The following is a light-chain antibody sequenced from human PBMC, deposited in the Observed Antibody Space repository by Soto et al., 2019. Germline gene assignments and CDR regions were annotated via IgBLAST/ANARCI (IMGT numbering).Light chain of an antibody. Sequence: EIVLTQSPGTLSLSPGERATLSCRASQSVGNNYLSWFQQKPGQAPRLLIYNASNRAAGIPDRFSGSGSGSDYSLTISRQAPEDVAVYFCHQHDTSPLTFGPGTKVNVK. J-gene: IGKJ3*01. CDR3: HQHDTSPLT. CDR1: QSVGNNY. V-gene: IGKV3-20*01. CDR2: NAS.